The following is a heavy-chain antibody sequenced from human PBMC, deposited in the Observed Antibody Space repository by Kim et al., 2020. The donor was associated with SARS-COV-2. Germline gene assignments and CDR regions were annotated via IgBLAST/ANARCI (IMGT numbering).Heavy chain of an antibody. V-gene: IGHV1-8*01. D-gene: IGHD1-26*01. CDR2: MNPNSGNT. Sequence: ASVKVSCKASGYTFTSYDINWVRQATGQGLEWMGWMNPNSGNTGYAQKFQGRVTMTRNTSISTAYMELSSLRSEDTAVYYCARSQVWAPIWGYWGQGTLVTVSS. CDR3: ARSQVWAPIWGY. J-gene: IGHJ4*02. CDR1: GYTFTSYD.